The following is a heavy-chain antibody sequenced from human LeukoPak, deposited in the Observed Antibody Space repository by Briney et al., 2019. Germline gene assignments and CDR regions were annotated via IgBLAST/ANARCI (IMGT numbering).Heavy chain of an antibody. D-gene: IGHD3-3*01. J-gene: IGHJ4*02. CDR1: GFTFSNFE. Sequence: GGSLRLSRASSGFTFSNFEMNWVRQAPGKGREWVSYISRSVSTIYYAASVKRRFTISRDNSKNTLYLQMNSLRAEDTAVYYCTKDTRIDFWSGYYNYWSQGTLVTVSS. CDR2: ISRSVSTI. CDR3: TKDTRIDFWSGYYNY. V-gene: IGHV3-48*03.